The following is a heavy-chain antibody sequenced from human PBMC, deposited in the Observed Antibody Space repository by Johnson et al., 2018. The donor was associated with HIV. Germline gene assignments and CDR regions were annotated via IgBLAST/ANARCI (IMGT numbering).Heavy chain of an antibody. D-gene: IGHD2-2*01. J-gene: IGHJ3*02. CDR1: GFIFSSYS. Sequence: MQLVESGGGVVQPGRSLRLSCAASGFIFSSYSMNWVRQAPGKGLEWVSGFTWDGDRTAYADSVKGRFTISRDNAKKSLYVQMNSLRAEDTALYYCARERRSTNTWYVRDAFDIWGQGTMVTVSS. V-gene: IGHV3-20*04. CDR2: FTWDGDRT. CDR3: ARERRSTNTWYVRDAFDI.